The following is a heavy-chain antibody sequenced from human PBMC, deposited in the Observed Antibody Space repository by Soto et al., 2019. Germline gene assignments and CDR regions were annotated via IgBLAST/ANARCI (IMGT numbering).Heavy chain of an antibody. CDR3: ARIGVSYYMYFDL. Sequence: QVQLLESGPGLVKPSETLSLTCTVSVGSISSYYWSWIRPPPGKGLEWIGYIYYSGSTNYNPSLKSRVTISVDTSKNQFSLKLSSVTAADTAVYYCARIGVSYYMYFDLWGRGTLVTVSS. V-gene: IGHV4-59*01. J-gene: IGHJ2*01. D-gene: IGHD1-26*01. CDR2: IYYSGST. CDR1: VGSISSYY.